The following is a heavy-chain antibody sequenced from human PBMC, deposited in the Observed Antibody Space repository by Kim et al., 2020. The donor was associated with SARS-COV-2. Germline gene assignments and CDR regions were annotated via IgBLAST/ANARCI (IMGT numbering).Heavy chain of an antibody. CDR2: ISSSSSYI. J-gene: IGHJ6*02. Sequence: GGSLRLSCAASGFTFSSYSMNWVRQAPGKGLEWVSSISSSSSYIYYADSVKGRFTISRDNAKNSLYLQMNSLRADDTAVYYCARDNTVLLWFGEPNYYYYGMDVWGQGTTVTVSS. D-gene: IGHD3-10*01. CDR1: GFTFSSYS. CDR3: ARDNTVLLWFGEPNYYYYGMDV. V-gene: IGHV3-21*04.